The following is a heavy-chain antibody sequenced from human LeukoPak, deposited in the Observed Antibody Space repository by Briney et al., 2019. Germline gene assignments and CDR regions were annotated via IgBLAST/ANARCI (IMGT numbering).Heavy chain of an antibody. D-gene: IGHD3-3*01. CDR3: ARDRTWNYFDY. CDR2: ISNDGSRK. CDR1: GFTFSRHG. J-gene: IGHJ4*02. V-gene: IGHV3-30*03. Sequence: GGSLRLSCAPSGFTFSRHGMHWVRQAPGRGLEWVAIISNDGSRKYYAHSVEGRFTISRDNSKNTLYLQMDSLRAEDTAVYYCARDRTWNYFDYWGQGTLVTVSS.